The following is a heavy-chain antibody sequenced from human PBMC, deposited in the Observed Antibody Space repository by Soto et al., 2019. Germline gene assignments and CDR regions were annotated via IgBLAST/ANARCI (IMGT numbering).Heavy chain of an antibody. V-gene: IGHV5-51*01. CDR2: IYPGDSDT. CDR3: ASQRFLEPYYYYMDV. Sequence: GESLKISCKGSGYSFTSYWIGWVRQMPGKGLEWMGIIYPGDSDTRYSPSFQGQVTISADKSISTAYLQWSSLKASDTAMYYCASQRFLEPYYYYMDVWGKGTTVTVSS. CDR1: GYSFTSYW. J-gene: IGHJ6*03. D-gene: IGHD3-3*01.